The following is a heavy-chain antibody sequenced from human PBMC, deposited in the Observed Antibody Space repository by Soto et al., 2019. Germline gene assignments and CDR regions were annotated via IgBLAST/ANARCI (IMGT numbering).Heavy chain of an antibody. J-gene: IGHJ4*02. D-gene: IGHD3-22*01. CDR1: GFTFSSYG. Sequence: GGSLRLSCAASGFTFSSYGMHWVRQAPGKGLEWVAVISYDGSNKYYADSVKGRFTISRDNSKNTLYLQMNSLRAEDTAVYYCAKDPWGWHDSSGSYFDYWGQGTLVTVSS. CDR3: AKDPWGWHDSSGSYFDY. V-gene: IGHV3-30*18. CDR2: ISYDGSNK.